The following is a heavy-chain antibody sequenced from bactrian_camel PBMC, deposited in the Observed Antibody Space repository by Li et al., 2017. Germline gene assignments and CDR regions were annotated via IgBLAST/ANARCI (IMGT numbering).Heavy chain of an antibody. Sequence: LVESGGGSVQAGESLRLSCVYTGSDVCMGWFRQAPGKEREGVAGIESDGSTSYADSVKGRFTISQDNAKFTVSLQLDSLKTEDTAIYYCAIPGDTWGQGTQVTVS. CDR3: AIPGDT. V-gene: IGHV3S53*01. D-gene: IGHD1*01. CDR1: GSDVC. J-gene: IGHJ6*01. CDR2: IESDGST.